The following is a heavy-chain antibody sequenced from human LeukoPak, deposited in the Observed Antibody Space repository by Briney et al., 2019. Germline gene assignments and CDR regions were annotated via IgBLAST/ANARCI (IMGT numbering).Heavy chain of an antibody. CDR2: ISGSGGST. CDR3: AKVGASFYYGMDV. Sequence: GGSLRLSCAASGFTFRNYWMLWVRQAPGKGLEWVSAISGSGGSTYYADSVKGRFTISRDNSKNTLYLQMNSLRAEDTAVYYCAKVGASFYYGMDVWGQGTTVTVSS. CDR1: GFTFRNYW. V-gene: IGHV3-23*01. D-gene: IGHD1-1*01. J-gene: IGHJ6*02.